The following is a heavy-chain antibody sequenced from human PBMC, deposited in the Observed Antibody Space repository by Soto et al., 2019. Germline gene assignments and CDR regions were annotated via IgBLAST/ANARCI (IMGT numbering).Heavy chain of an antibody. D-gene: IGHD6-13*01. V-gene: IGHV1-69*12. CDR2: IIPIFGTA. CDR3: ARDRIRNPSPKQLHQVSWCDP. CDR1: GGTFSSYA. J-gene: IGHJ5*02. Sequence: QVQLVQSGAEVKKPGSSVKVSCKASGGTFSSYAISWVRQAPGQGLEWMGGIIPIFGTANYAQKFQGRVTSAADESTSAAYMELRSLRSEDTAVYSCARDRIRNPSPKQLHQVSWCDPWGQGTLVTVSS.